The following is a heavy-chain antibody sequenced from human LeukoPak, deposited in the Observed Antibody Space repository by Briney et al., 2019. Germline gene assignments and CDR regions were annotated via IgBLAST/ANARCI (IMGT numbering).Heavy chain of an antibody. D-gene: IGHD6-19*01. Sequence: GGSLRLSCAASGFTFSSYEMNWVRQAPGKGLEWVANIKQDGSEKYYVDSVKGRFTISRDNAKNSLYLQMNSLRAEDTAVYYCAREQRSSGSFDIWGQGAMVTVSS. CDR2: IKQDGSEK. V-gene: IGHV3-7*01. CDR1: GFTFSSYE. CDR3: AREQRSSGSFDI. J-gene: IGHJ3*02.